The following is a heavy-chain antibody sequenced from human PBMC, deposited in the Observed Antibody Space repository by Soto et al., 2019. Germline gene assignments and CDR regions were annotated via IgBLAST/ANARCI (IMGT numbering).Heavy chain of an antibody. D-gene: IGHD2-15*01. CDR3: ARGGGSLNS. Sequence: DVQLVESGGGLVKPGGSLRLSCEASGFTFSTSAMHWVRQAPGKGLEWVASINSGSSHVKYADSVKGRFTISRDNANNSLSLPLSRLRVADTAIYYCARGGGSLNSWGQGTMVNVSS. CDR1: GFTFSTSA. J-gene: IGHJ4*02. CDR2: INSGSSHV. V-gene: IGHV3-21*02.